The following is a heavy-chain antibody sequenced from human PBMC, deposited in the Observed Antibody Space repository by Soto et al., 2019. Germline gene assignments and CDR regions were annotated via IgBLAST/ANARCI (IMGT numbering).Heavy chain of an antibody. V-gene: IGHV3-7*03. CDR1: GFTFSSYW. D-gene: IGHD2-15*01. CDR3: ARAEGVVVAASGDYYMDV. Sequence: GGSLRLSCTASGFTFSSYWMTWVRQAPGKGLEWVANIKQDGSEKYYVDSVKGRFTISRDNAENSLYLHMNSLRAEDTAVYYCARAEGVVVAASGDYYMDVWGKGTTVTVSS. J-gene: IGHJ6*03. CDR2: IKQDGSEK.